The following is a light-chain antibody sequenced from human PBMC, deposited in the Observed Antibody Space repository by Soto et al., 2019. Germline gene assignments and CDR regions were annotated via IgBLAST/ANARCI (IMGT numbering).Light chain of an antibody. CDR1: SSDVGNYNL. Sequence: QSALTQPASVSGSPGQSITISCTGTSSDVGNYNLVSWYQLHPGKAPKLMIYEGSKRPSGVSHRFSGSKSGNTASLTISGLQAEDEADYYCCSYAGSSAWVFGGGTKVTVL. V-gene: IGLV2-23*01. J-gene: IGLJ3*02. CDR2: EGS. CDR3: CSYAGSSAWV.